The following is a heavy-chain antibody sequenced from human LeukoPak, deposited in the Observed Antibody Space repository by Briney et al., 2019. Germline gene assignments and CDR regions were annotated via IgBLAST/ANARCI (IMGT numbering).Heavy chain of an antibody. Sequence: PGRSLRLSCAASGFTFSSYGMHWVRQAPGKGLEWVAVISYDGSNKYYADSVKGRFTIPRDNSKNTLYLQMNSLRAEDTAVYYCAKDMRIAAAGFDYWGQGTLVTVSS. CDR2: ISYDGSNK. D-gene: IGHD6-13*01. J-gene: IGHJ4*02. V-gene: IGHV3-30*18. CDR3: AKDMRIAAAGFDY. CDR1: GFTFSSYG.